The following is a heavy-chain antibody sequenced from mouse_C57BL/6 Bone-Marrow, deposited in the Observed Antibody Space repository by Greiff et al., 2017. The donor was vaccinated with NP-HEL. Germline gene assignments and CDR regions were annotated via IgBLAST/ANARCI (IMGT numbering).Heavy chain of an antibody. D-gene: IGHD1-1*01. CDR1: GFTIKNTY. Sequence: EVQLQESVAELVRPGASVKLSCTASGFTIKNTYMHWVKQRPEQGLEWIGRIDPANGNTKYAPKFQGKATITADTSSNTACLQLSSLTSEDAAIDYGAREGGSSGAFDYWGQGTTVTVSS. J-gene: IGHJ2*01. CDR2: IDPANGNT. CDR3: AREGGSSGAFDY. V-gene: IGHV14-3*01.